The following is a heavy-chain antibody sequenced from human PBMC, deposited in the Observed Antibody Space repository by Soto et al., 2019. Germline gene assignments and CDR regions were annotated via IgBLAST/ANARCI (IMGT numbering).Heavy chain of an antibody. D-gene: IGHD2-15*01. CDR1: GFTFSSYA. J-gene: IGHJ6*02. V-gene: IGHV3-30-3*01. CDR3: ARERCSGGSCYYYYGMDV. CDR2: ISYDGSNK. Sequence: PGGSLRLSCAASGFTFSSYAMHWVRQAPGKGLGRVAVISYDGSNKYYADSVKGRFTISRDNSKNTLYLQMNSLRAEDTAVYYCARERCSGGSCYYYYGMDVWGQGTTVTVSS.